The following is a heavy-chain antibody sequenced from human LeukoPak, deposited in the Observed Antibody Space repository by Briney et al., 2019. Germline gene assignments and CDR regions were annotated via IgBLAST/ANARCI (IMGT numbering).Heavy chain of an antibody. V-gene: IGHV3-21*01. CDR1: GFTFSSYS. D-gene: IGHD3-10*01. J-gene: IGHJ6*03. CDR2: ISSSSSYI. CDR3: ARRTLDHYYGSSQGGVSYYYYYMDV. Sequence: PGGSLRLSCAASGFTFSSYSMNWVRQAPGKGLEWVSSISSSSSYIYYADSVKGRFTISRDNAKNSLYLQMNSLRAEDTAVYYCARRTLDHYYGSSQGGVSYYYYYMDVWGKGTTVTISS.